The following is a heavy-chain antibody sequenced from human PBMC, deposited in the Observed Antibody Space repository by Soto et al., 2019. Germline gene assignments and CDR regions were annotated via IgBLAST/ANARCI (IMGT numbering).Heavy chain of an antibody. J-gene: IGHJ4*02. V-gene: IGHV1-69*13. D-gene: IGHD5-18*01. CDR2: IIPVFGTA. CDR3: ARAHWGDTALVPPLGY. CDR1: RGTFSSYA. Sequence: SVKVSCKAVRGTFSSYAFSWVRQAPGQGLEWLGGIIPVFGTANYAERFQGRVTITADESTRTVYMEVSSLRSEDTAVYYCARAHWGDTALVPPLGYWGQGTLVTVSS.